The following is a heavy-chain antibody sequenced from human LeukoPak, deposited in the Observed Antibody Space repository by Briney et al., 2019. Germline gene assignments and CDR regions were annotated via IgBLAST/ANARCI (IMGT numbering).Heavy chain of an antibody. D-gene: IGHD3-9*01. CDR2: ISYDGSNK. V-gene: IGHV3-30-3*01. CDR1: GFTFSSYA. Sequence: RGSLRLSCAASGFTFSSYAMHWVRRAPGKGLEWVAGISYDGSNKYYADSVKGRFTISRDNSKNTLYLQMNSLRAEDTAVYYCARDRRYFELEAFDIWCQGTMVTVSS. J-gene: IGHJ3*02. CDR3: ARDRRYFELEAFDI.